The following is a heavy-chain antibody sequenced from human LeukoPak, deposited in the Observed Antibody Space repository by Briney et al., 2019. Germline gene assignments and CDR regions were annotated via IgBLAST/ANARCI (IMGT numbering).Heavy chain of an antibody. V-gene: IGHV2-5*02. CDR3: AHFGYSGYDFYWFDP. D-gene: IGHD5-12*01. J-gene: IGHJ5*02. CDR1: GFSLSTSGVG. Sequence: SGPTLVNPTQTLTLTCTFSGFSLSTSGVGVGWIRQPPGKALEWLALIYWDDDKRYSPSLKSRLTIPKDTSKNQVVLTMTNMDPVDTATYYCAHFGYSGYDFYWFDPWGQGTLVTVSS. CDR2: IYWDDDK.